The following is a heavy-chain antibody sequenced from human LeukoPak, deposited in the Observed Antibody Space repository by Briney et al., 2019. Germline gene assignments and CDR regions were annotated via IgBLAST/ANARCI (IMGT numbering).Heavy chain of an antibody. CDR1: GGSISSYY. Sequence: SETLSLTCTVSGGSISSYYWSWIRQPPGKGLEWIGYIYYSGSTNYNPSLKSRVTISVDTSKDQFSLKLSSVTAADTAVYYCARTSSSRGTGYFDYWGQGTLATVSS. J-gene: IGHJ4*02. CDR3: ARTSSSRGTGYFDY. D-gene: IGHD6-6*01. V-gene: IGHV4-59*01. CDR2: IYYSGST.